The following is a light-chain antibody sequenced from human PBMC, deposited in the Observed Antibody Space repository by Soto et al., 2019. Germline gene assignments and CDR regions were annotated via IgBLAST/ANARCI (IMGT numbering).Light chain of an antibody. V-gene: IGKV3-11*01. CDR3: QQYDNSPIT. J-gene: IGKJ5*01. CDR1: QSVDSY. CDR2: DAS. Sequence: PGERATLSCRASQSVDSYLAWYQQKPGQAPRLLIYDASNRATGIPPRFSGSGSGTDFTLTISSLEPEDFAVYYCQQYDNSPITFGQGTRLEIK.